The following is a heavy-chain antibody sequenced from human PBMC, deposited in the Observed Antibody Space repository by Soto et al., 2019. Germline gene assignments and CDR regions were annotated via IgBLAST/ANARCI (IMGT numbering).Heavy chain of an antibody. Sequence: GSGPTLVNPTQTLTLTCTFSGFSLSTSGMRVGWIRQPPGKALEWLARIDWDDDKLYSTSLKTRLTISKDTSKNQVVLTMTNMDPVDTATYYCARSIVAAGNRWFDPWGQGTLVTVSS. CDR1: GFSLSTSGMR. V-gene: IGHV2-70*04. CDR3: ARSIVAAGNRWFDP. CDR2: IDWDDDK. D-gene: IGHD6-13*01. J-gene: IGHJ5*02.